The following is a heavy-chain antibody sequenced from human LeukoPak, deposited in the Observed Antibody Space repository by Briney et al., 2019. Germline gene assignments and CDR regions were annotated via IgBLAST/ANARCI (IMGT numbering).Heavy chain of an antibody. CDR3: ARSNCGGDCYSFNY. D-gene: IGHD2-21*02. V-gene: IGHV1-69*13. CDR1: GGTFSSYA. CDR2: IIPIFGTA. J-gene: IGHJ4*02. Sequence: EASVKVSCKASGGTFSSYAISWVRQAPGRGLEWMGGIIPIFGTANYAQKFQGRVTITADESTSTAYMELSSLRSEDTAVYYCARSNCGGDCYSFNYWGQGTLVTVSS.